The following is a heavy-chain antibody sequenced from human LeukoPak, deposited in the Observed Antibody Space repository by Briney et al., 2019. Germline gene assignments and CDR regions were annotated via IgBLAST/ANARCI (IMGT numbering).Heavy chain of an antibody. CDR3: ARHGCSSNICHFDY. CDR1: GYSISSGYY. D-gene: IGHD2-2*01. Sequence: SETLSLTCAVSGYSISSGYYWGWIRQPPGKGLEWIGNINHSGITYNNPPLKSRVTISVDTSKNQFSLKLTSVTAADTAVYYCARHGCSSNICHFDYWGQGTLVTVSS. CDR2: INHSGIT. V-gene: IGHV4-38-2*01. J-gene: IGHJ4*02.